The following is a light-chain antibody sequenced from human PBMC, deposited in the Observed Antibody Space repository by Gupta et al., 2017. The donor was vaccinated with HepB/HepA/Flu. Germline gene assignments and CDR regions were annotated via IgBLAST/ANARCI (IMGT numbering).Light chain of an antibody. J-gene: IGKJ2*04. Sequence: DIQMTQSPSSLSASVGDRVTITCQASQDISNYLNWYQQKPGKAPKLLIYDASNLETVVPSRFSGSGSGTDFTFTSSSLQPEDIATYYCQQYDNPCSFGQGTKVEIK. CDR2: DAS. CDR1: QDISNY. CDR3: QQYDNPCS. V-gene: IGKV1-33*01.